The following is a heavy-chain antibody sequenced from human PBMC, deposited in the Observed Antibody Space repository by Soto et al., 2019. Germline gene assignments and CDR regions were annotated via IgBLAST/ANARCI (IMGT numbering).Heavy chain of an antibody. D-gene: IGHD5-18*01. V-gene: IGHV4-34*01. Sequence: LSLTCAVYGGSFSGYYWSWIRQPPGKGLEWIGEINHSGSTNYNPSLKSRVTISVDTSKNQFSLKLSSVTAADTAVYYCARGSKGYSYGHFDYWGQGTLVTVSS. J-gene: IGHJ4*02. CDR2: INHSGST. CDR1: GGSFSGYY. CDR3: ARGSKGYSYGHFDY.